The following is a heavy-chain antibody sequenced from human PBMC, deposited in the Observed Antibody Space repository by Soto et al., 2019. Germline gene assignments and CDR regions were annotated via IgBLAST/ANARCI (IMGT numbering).Heavy chain of an antibody. V-gene: IGHV3-74*01. CDR2: INSDGSST. CDR1: GFTFSTYA. D-gene: IGHD3-16*01. J-gene: IGHJ6*02. Sequence: GGSLRLSCAASGFTFSTYAMSWVRQAPGKGLVWVSRINSDGSSTSYADSVKGRFTISRDNAKNTLYLQMNSLRAEDTAVYYCARVWVPLYGMDVWGQGTTVTVSS. CDR3: ARVWVPLYGMDV.